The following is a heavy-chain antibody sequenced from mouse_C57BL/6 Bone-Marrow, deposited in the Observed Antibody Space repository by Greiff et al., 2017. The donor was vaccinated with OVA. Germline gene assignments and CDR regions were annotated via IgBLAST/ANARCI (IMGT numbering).Heavy chain of an antibody. CDR3: ARGPSGFAY. Sequence: VQLQQPGAELVKPGASVKMSCKASGYTFTDYYMNWVKQSHGKSLEWIGVINPYNGGTSYNQKFKGKATLTVDKSSSTAYMELNSLTSEDSAVYYCARGPSGFAYWGQGTLVTVSA. CDR2: INPYNGGT. CDR1: GYTFTDYY. J-gene: IGHJ3*01. V-gene: IGHV1-19*01.